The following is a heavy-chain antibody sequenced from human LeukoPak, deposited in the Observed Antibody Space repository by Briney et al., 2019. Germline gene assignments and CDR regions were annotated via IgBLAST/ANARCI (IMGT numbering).Heavy chain of an antibody. Sequence: GGSLRLSCAVSGFTFRTYGMHWVRQAPGKGLGWVAVISYDESNKYYADSVKGRFTISRDNSKNTVYLQVNSLRAEDTAVYYCAKDGRMYSSGWYSYFDQWGQGTLVTVSS. CDR2: ISYDESNK. V-gene: IGHV3-30*18. J-gene: IGHJ4*02. D-gene: IGHD6-19*01. CDR1: GFTFRTYG. CDR3: AKDGRMYSSGWYSYFDQ.